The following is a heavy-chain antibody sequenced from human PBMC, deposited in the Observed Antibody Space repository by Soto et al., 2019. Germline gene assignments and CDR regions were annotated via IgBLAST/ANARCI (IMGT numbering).Heavy chain of an antibody. Sequence: PSETLSLTCSVSGGSISTYYWSWIRHPAGKGLEWIGRIYRSGGTNFNPSLMSRVSMSVDTSKNQFSLKLSSVVAADTAVYYCARGAAAGVDYGMDVWGQGTTVTVSS. CDR2: IYRSGGT. D-gene: IGHD6-13*01. J-gene: IGHJ6*02. CDR3: ARGAAAGVDYGMDV. V-gene: IGHV4-4*07. CDR1: GGSISTYY.